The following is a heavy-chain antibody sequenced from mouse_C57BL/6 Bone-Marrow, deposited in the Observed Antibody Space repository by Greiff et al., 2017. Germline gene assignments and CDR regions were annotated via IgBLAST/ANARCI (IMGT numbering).Heavy chain of an antibody. CDR1: GYSFTDYN. CDR3: ATLYYYYDFDY. D-gene: IGHD2-4*01. J-gene: IGHJ2*01. V-gene: IGHV1-39*01. Sequence: VHVKQSGPELVKPGASVKISCKASGYSFTDYNMNWVKQSNGKSLEWIGVINPNDGTTSYNQKFKGKATLTVDQSSSTAYMQLNSLTSEDSAVYYCATLYYYYDFDYWGQGTTLTVSS. CDR2: INPNDGTT.